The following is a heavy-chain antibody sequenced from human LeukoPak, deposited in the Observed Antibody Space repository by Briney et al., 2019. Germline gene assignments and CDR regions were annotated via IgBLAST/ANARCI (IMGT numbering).Heavy chain of an antibody. CDR3: ARDIGYCSSTSCQTDY. Sequence: GASVKVSCKASGYTFTGYYMHWVRQAPGQGLEWMGWINPNSGGTNYAQKFQGRVTMTRDTSISTAYMELSRLRSDDTAVYYCARDIGYCSSTSCQTDYWRQGTLLTVSS. CDR2: INPNSGGT. J-gene: IGHJ4*02. D-gene: IGHD2-2*01. V-gene: IGHV1-2*02. CDR1: GYTFTGYY.